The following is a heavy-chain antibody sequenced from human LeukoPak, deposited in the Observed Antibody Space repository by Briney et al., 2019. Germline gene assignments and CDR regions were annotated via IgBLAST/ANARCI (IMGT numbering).Heavy chain of an antibody. J-gene: IGHJ4*02. Sequence: PGGSLRLSCAASGFTFSSYSMNWVRQAPGKGLEWVSYISSSSSTIYYADSVKGRFTISRDNAKNSLFLQMNSLRAEDTAVYYCARGGEMATQLFFYLDYWGQGTLVTVSS. CDR2: ISSSSSTI. V-gene: IGHV3-48*04. D-gene: IGHD5-24*01. CDR1: GFTFSSYS. CDR3: ARGGEMATQLFFYLDY.